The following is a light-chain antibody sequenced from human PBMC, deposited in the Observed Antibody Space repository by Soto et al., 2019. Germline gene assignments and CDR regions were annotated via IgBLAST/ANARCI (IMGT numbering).Light chain of an antibody. J-gene: IGKJ5*01. V-gene: IGKV3-11*01. CDR1: QSVSSF. Sequence: EIVLTQSPATLSLSPGETATLSCRASQSVSSFLAWYQQKPGQAPRLLIYDASNRATGIPARFSGSGSGTDFTLTIASLEPEDFAVYYCQQRVNSITFGQGTRLEIK. CDR2: DAS. CDR3: QQRVNSIT.